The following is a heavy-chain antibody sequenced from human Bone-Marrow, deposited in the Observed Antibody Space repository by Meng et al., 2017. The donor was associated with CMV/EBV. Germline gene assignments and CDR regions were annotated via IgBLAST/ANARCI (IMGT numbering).Heavy chain of an antibody. CDR3: ARDRGGYDFWSGYWPTYYFDY. CDR1: GFTFSSYW. J-gene: IGHJ4*02. V-gene: IGHV3-7*01. D-gene: IGHD3-3*01. CDR2: IKQDGSEK. Sequence: GESLKISCAASGFTFSSYWMSWVRQAPGKGLEWVANIKQDGSEKYYVDSVKGRFTISRDNAKNSLYLQMNSLRAEDTAVYYCARDRGGYDFWSGYWPTYYFDYCGQGTLVTVSS.